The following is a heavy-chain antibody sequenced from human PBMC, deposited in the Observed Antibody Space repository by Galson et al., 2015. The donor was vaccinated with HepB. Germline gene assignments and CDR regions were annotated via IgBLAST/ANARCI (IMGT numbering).Heavy chain of an antibody. J-gene: IGHJ4*02. CDR3: ARDSDIAVAGFDY. V-gene: IGHV1-2*04. D-gene: IGHD6-19*01. CDR2: INPNSGGT. CDR1: GYTFTGYY. Sequence: SVKVSCKASGYTFTGYYMHWVRQAPGQGLEWMGWINPNSGGTNYAQKFQGWVTMTRDTSISTAYMELSRLRSDDTAVYYCARDSDIAVAGFDYWGQGTLVTVSS.